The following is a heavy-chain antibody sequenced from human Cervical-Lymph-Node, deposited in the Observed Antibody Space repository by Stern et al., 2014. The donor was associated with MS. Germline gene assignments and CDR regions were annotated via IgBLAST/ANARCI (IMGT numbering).Heavy chain of an antibody. V-gene: IGHV3-33*01. CDR2: IWYDGSNK. D-gene: IGHD3-10*02. CDR3: ARDGRGARFGDLDY. J-gene: IGHJ4*02. CDR1: GFTFSSYG. Sequence: DQLVESGGGVVQPGRSLRLSCAASGFTFSSYGMHWVRQAPGKGLEWVAVIWYDGSNKYYADSVKGRFTISRDNSKNTLYLQMNSLRAEDTAVYYCARDGRGARFGDLDYWGQGTLVTVSS.